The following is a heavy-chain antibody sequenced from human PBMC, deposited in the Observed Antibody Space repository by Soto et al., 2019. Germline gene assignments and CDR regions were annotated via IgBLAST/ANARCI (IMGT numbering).Heavy chain of an antibody. J-gene: IGHJ5*02. V-gene: IGHV4-61*05. CDR2: IYYSGST. Sequence: PSETLSLTCSVSGGSISSSSHYWGWIRQPPGKGLEWIAYIYYSGSTNYNPSLKSRVTISVDTSKNQFSLKLNSMTAADTAVYYCARVPGPWGQGTLVTVSS. CDR3: ARVPGP. D-gene: IGHD2-2*01. CDR1: GGSISSSSHY.